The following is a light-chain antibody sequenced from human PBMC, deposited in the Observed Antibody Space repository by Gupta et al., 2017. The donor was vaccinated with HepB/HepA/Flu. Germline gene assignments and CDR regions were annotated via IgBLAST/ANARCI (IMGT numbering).Light chain of an antibody. CDR3: QKHGSAPPQT. V-gene: IGKV3-20*01. J-gene: IGKJ1*01. Sequence: IVLPQSPGTLSLSLEERATLSCRASQSVSSSYLAWYQQKPGQAPRLLIYGASSRATGSPDRISSSGSGTDVTLTISRLEAEDVVVYYCQKHGSAPPQTFGQGTKVEIK. CDR2: GAS. CDR1: QSVSSSY.